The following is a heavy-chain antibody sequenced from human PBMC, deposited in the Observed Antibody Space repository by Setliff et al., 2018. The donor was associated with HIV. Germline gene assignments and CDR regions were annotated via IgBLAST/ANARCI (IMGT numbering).Heavy chain of an antibody. J-gene: IGHJ4*02. CDR2: MNPNSGNR. V-gene: IGHV1-8*03. CDR1: GYTFTSYD. D-gene: IGHD3-22*01. Sequence: ASVKVSCKASGYTFTSYDINWVRQATGQGLEWMGWMNPNSGNRGYAQKFQGRVTISRNTSISTAYMELSGLRSEDTAVYYCARGRGRYYDSRSYLDYWGQGALVTVSS. CDR3: ARGRGRYYDSRSYLDY.